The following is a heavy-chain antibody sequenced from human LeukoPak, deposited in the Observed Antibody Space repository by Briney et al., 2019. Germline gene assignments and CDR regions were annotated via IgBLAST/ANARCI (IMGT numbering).Heavy chain of an antibody. V-gene: IGHV1-69*05. CDR2: IIPIFGTA. J-gene: IGHJ4*02. CDR3: ASFYYGSGSL. Sequence: SVKVSCKASGDTFISYAISWVRQAPGQGLEWMGGIIPIFGTANYAQKFQGRVTITTDTSTSTAYMELSSLRSEDTAVYYCASFYYGSGSLWGQGTLVTVSS. D-gene: IGHD3-10*01. CDR1: GDTFISYA.